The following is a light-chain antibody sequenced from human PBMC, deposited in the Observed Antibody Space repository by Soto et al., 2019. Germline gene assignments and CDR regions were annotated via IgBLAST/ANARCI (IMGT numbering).Light chain of an antibody. CDR3: KQYNSDWNT. Sequence: DIQITQSPSTLSAYVRDRVSITSPSSQSISNSLAWYQQRPGKAPKLLIYKASSLETGVPSRFSGSGSGTEFTLTISSLQTDDFATYYCKQYNSDWNTFGKWTKVDIK. CDR1: QSISNS. V-gene: IGKV1-5*03. CDR2: KAS. J-gene: IGKJ2*01.